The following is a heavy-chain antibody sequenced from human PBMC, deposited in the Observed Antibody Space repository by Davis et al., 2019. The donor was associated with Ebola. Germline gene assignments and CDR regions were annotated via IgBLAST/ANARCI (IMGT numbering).Heavy chain of an antibody. D-gene: IGHD3-16*02. CDR2: IIPIFGTA. J-gene: IGHJ4*02. V-gene: IGHV1-69*13. CDR3: ARAREYDYVWGSYRSFDY. Sequence: AASVKVSCKASGYTFISYDIHWVRQAAGQGLEWMGGIIPIFGTANYAQKFQGRVTITADESTSTAYMELSSLRSEDTAVYYCARAREYDYVWGSYRSFDYWGQGTLVTVSS. CDR1: GYTFISYD.